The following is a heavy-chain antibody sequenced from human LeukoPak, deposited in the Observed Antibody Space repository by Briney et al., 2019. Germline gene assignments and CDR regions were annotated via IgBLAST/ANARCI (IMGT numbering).Heavy chain of an antibody. CDR3: ARVIAVAGSYWFDP. V-gene: IGHV4-61*02. J-gene: IGHJ5*02. D-gene: IGHD6-19*01. Sequence: PSQTLSLTCTVSGGAISSGSYYWSWIRQPAGKGLEWIGRIYTSGSTNYNPSLKSRVTISVDTSKNQFSLKLSSVTAADTAVYYCARVIAVAGSYWFDPWGQGTLVTVSS. CDR2: IYTSGST. CDR1: GGAISSGSYY.